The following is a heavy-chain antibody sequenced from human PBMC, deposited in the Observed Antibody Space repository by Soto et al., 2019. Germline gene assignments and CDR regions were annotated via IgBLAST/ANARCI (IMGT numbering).Heavy chain of an antibody. J-gene: IGHJ6*02. CDR1: GYTFTSYG. D-gene: IGHD3-10*01. Sequence: ASVEVSCKXSGYTFTSYGISWVRQAPGQGLEWMGWISAYNGNTNYAQKLQGRVTMTTDTSTSTAYMELRSLRSDDTAVYYCARELGLWFGELKDYYYGMDVWGQGTTVTVSS. CDR2: ISAYNGNT. V-gene: IGHV1-18*01. CDR3: ARELGLWFGELKDYYYGMDV.